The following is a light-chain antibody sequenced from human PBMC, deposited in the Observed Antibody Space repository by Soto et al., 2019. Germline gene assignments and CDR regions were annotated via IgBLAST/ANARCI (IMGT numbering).Light chain of an antibody. J-gene: IGLJ1*01. CDR3: SSDAGNYNYV. CDR1: SSDVGGYDH. Sequence: QSALTQPPSASGSPGQSVTIPFTGTSSDVGGYDHVSWYQQHPGKAPKLMIYEVTKRPAGVPDRFSGSKSGNTASLTVSGLQAEDEADYYCSSDAGNYNYVFGTGTKLTV. V-gene: IGLV2-8*01. CDR2: EVT.